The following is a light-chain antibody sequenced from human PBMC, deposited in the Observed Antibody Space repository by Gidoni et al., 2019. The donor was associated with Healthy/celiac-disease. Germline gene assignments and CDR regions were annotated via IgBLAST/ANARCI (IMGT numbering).Light chain of an antibody. CDR1: QGISSY. V-gene: IGKV1-9*01. CDR3: QQLNSYPQT. J-gene: IGKJ3*01. CDR2: AAS. Sequence: DIQLTQSPSFLSASVGDRVTITCRASQGISSYLAWYQQKPGKAPKLLIYAASTLQSGVPSRFSGSGSGTEFTLTISSLQPEYFATYYCQQLNSYPQTFGPGTKVDIK.